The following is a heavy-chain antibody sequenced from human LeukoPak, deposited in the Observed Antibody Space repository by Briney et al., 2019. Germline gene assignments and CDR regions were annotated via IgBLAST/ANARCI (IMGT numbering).Heavy chain of an antibody. V-gene: IGHV3-48*03. J-gene: IGHJ6*03. CDR1: GFTFSSYE. Sequence: GGSLRLSCAASGFTFSSYEMNWVRQAPGKGLEWVSYISSSGSTIYYADSVKGRFTISRDNAKNSLYLQMNSLRAEDTAVYYCARKNYFYYYMDVWGKGTTVTISS. CDR3: ARKNYFYYYMDV. CDR2: ISSSGSTI. D-gene: IGHD2/OR15-2a*01.